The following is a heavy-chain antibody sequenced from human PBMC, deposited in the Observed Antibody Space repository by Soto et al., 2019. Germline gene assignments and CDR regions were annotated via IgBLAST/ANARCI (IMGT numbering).Heavy chain of an antibody. J-gene: IGHJ6*02. CDR3: ARHERFYDILTGYYYYYGMDV. CDR2: IHYSGST. CDR1: GGSISGSSYY. Sequence: SETLSLTCTVSGGSISGSSYYWGWIRQPPGKGLEWIGSIHYSGSTYYNPSLKSRVTISVDTSKNQFSLKLSPVTAADTAVYYCARHERFYDILTGYYYYYGMDVWGQGTTVTVSS. D-gene: IGHD3-9*01. V-gene: IGHV4-39*01.